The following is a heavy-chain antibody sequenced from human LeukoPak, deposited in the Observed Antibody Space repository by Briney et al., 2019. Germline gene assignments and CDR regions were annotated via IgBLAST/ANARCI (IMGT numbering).Heavy chain of an antibody. D-gene: IGHD3-22*01. Sequence: GGSLRLSCAASGFIFSDYAMSWVRQAPGKGLEWVSAISDSKRGGTTYYADSVKGRFTISRDTSKDTLYLQMSSLRVEDTAVYYCAKVPNYYDTTTYYDWGQGALVAVSS. CDR2: ISDSKRGGTT. J-gene: IGHJ4*02. CDR1: GFIFSDYA. V-gene: IGHV3-23*01. CDR3: AKVPNYYDTTTYYD.